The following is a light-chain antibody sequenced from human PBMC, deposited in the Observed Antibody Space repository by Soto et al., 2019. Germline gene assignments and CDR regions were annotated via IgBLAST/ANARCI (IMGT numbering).Light chain of an antibody. J-gene: IGLJ3*02. Sequence: QSVLTQPPSASGTPGQRVAISCSGSSTNIGSKTVNWYQQLPGTAPKVVIYSNNQPPSGVPDRFSGSKSGTSASLAISGLQSEDEADYACAVWDDSLNGWVFGGGTKVTVL. CDR2: SNN. V-gene: IGLV1-44*01. CDR1: STNIGSKT. CDR3: AVWDDSLNGWV.